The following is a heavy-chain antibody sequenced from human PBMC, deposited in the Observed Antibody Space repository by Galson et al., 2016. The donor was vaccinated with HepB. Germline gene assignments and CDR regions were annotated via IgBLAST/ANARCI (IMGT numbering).Heavy chain of an antibody. CDR2: INWNGGTT. CDR3: ARDGNWNRGMDV. J-gene: IGHJ6*02. Sequence: SLRLSCAASGLTFGDYAMSWVRQAPGKGLEWVSGINWNGGTTSCAESVKGRFTISRENAKKSLYLQMNSLRAEDTALYYCARDGNWNRGMDVWGQGTTVTVSS. V-gene: IGHV3-20*04. CDR1: GLTFGDYA. D-gene: IGHD1-1*01.